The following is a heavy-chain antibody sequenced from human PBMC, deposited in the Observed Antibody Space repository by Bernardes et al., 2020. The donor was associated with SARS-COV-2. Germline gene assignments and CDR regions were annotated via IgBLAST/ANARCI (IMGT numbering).Heavy chain of an antibody. CDR2: IYYSGST. J-gene: IGHJ4*02. Sequence: SETLSLTCTVSGGSISSSSYHWGWIRQPPGKGLEWIGSIYYSGSTYYNPSVKSRVTISVDTSKNQFSLKLSSVPAADTAVYYCARVPIPQVSLGYVDSWGQGTLVTVSS. CDR3: ARVPIPQVSLGYVDS. CDR1: GGSISSSSYH. V-gene: IGHV4-39*07. D-gene: IGHD2-2*02.